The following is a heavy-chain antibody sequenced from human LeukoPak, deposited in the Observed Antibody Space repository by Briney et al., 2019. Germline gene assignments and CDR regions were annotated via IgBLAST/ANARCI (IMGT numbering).Heavy chain of an antibody. CDR1: GFTFSSYA. CDR3: AIMHGYYDGSGFWVQ. V-gene: IGHV3-23*01. D-gene: IGHD3-22*01. CDR2: ISPSGDSA. Sequence: PGGSLRLSCAASGFTFSSYAMSWVRQAPGKGLEWVSFISPSGDSAYNADSVEGRFTISRDNTRNTLYLQMNSLRDEDTGVYYCAIMHGYYDGSGFWVQWGQGTLVTVSS. J-gene: IGHJ4*02.